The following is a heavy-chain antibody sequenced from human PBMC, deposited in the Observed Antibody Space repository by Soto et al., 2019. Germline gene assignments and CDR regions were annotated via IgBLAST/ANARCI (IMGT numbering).Heavy chain of an antibody. V-gene: IGHV4-61*01. CDR2: IYYSGST. CDR3: ARGGGATSYYFDY. J-gene: IGHJ4*02. Sequence: SETLSLTCSFSGGSINSKSYYWSWIRQPPGKGLEWIGYIYYSGSTNYNPSLKSRVTISVDTSKNQFSLKLSSVTAADTAVYYCARGGGATSYYFDYWGQGTLVTVSS. D-gene: IGHD1-26*01. CDR1: GGSINSKSYY.